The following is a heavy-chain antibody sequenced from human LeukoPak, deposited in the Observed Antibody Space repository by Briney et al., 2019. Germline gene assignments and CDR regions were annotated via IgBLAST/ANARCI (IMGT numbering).Heavy chain of an antibody. V-gene: IGHV4-59*01. CDR3: ARTRPTVVTFDY. J-gene: IGHJ4*02. Sequence: SETLSLTCTVSGGSISSYYWSWIRQPPGKGLEWIGYIYYSGSTNYNPSLKSRVTISVDTSKNQFSLKLSSVAAADTAVYYCARTRPTVVTFDYWGQGTLVTVSS. D-gene: IGHD4-23*01. CDR1: GGSISSYY. CDR2: IYYSGST.